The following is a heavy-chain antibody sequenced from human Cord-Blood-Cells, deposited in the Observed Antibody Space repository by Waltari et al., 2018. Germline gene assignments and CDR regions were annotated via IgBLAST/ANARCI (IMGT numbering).Heavy chain of an antibody. Sequence: QVTSRESGPALVKPTQTLPLNCTFSGFSLSTRGLCVSWIRQSPGKALKWLALIDWDDDKYYSTSLKTRLTISKGTSKNQVVLTMTNMDPVDTATYYCARSRFNWNFDYWGQGTLVTVSS. J-gene: IGHJ4*02. CDR1: GFSLSTRGLC. D-gene: IGHD1-20*01. CDR3: ARSRFNWNFDY. CDR2: IDWDDDK. V-gene: IGHV2-70*01.